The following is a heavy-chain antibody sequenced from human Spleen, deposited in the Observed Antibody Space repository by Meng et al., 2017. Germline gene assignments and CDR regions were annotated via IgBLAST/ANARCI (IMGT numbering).Heavy chain of an antibody. J-gene: IGHJ6*02. CDR2: MNPNSGNT. V-gene: IGHV1-8*03. CDR1: GYTFTSYD. CDR3: ARGRGSHYYYGMDV. Sequence: ASVKVSCKASGYTFTSYDINWVRQATGQGLEWMGWMNPNSGNTGYAQKFQGRVTITRNTSISTAYMELSSLRSEDTAVYYCARGRGSHYYYGMDVWGQGTTVTVSS.